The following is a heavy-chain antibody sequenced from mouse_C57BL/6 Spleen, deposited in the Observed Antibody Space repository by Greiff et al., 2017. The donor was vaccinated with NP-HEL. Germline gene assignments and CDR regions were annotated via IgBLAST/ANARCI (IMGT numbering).Heavy chain of an antibody. Sequence: VQLQQSGAELARPGASVKLSCKASGYTFTSYGISWVKQRTGQGLEWIGEPSPRSGNTYSNEKFKGKATLTADKSSSTAYMALRSLTSEDSAVYFCAREIYGSYWYFDVWGTGTTVTVSS. V-gene: IGHV1-81*01. D-gene: IGHD1-1*01. CDR3: AREIYGSYWYFDV. CDR2: PSPRSGNT. CDR1: GYTFTSYG. J-gene: IGHJ1*03.